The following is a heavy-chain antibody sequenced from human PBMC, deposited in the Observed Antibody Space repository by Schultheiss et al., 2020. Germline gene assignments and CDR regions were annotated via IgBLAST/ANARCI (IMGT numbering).Heavy chain of an antibody. Sequence: SQTLSLTCTVSGDSVNTDNDYWSWIRQPPGKGLEWIGYIYSRGSTRYLPSLKGRVTMSVDTSSNRFSLKLTAVTAADTAVYYCARHPDGRMSSGYLNDAFDIWGQGTMVTVSS. CDR3: ARHPDGRMSSGYLNDAFDI. CDR1: GDSVNTDNDY. J-gene: IGHJ3*02. D-gene: IGHD3-22*01. CDR2: IYSRGST. V-gene: IGHV4-61*01.